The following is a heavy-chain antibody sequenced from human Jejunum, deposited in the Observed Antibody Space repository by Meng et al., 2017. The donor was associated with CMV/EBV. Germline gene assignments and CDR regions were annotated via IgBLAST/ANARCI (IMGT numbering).Heavy chain of an antibody. V-gene: IGHV3-74*03. CDR2: IKWYGIFT. J-gene: IGHJ4*02. Sequence: FSLSTYRMHVGRQAPCEVLVWVSQIKWYGIFTTYTDSVNGRFTISRDIAKNAFYLQMNSLIVEDTAVYFCARGGSSRGGSKGLDYWGQGTRVTVSS. CDR3: ARGGSSRGGSKGLDY. D-gene: IGHD3-10*01. CDR1: FSLSTYR.